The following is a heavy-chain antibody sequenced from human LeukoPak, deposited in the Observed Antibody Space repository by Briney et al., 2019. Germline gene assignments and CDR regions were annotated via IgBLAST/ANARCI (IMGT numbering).Heavy chain of an antibody. CDR3: ARDRMALFDC. D-gene: IGHD5-24*01. CDR2: IWYDGSNK. J-gene: IGHJ4*02. CDR1: GFTFSTYC. V-gene: IGHV3-33*01. Sequence: GGSLRLSCAASGFTFSTYCMHWVRQAPGKGLEWVAVIWYDGSNKYYTDSVKGRFTISRDNSKNTLDLQMNGLRAEDTAVYYCARDRMALFDCWGQGTLVTVSS.